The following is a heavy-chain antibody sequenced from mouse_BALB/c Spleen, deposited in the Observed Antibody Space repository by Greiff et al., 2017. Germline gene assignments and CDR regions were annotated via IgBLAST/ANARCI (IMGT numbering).Heavy chain of an antibody. V-gene: IGHV5-12-2*01. J-gene: IGHJ2*01. CDR1: GFTFSSYT. CDR3: ARHPITTVVDYFDY. CDR2: ISNGGGST. Sequence: EVQRVESGGGLVQPGGSLKLSCAASGFTFSSYTMSWVRQTPEKRLEWVAYISNGGGSTYYPDTVKGRFTISRDNAKNTLYLQMSSLKSEDTAMYYCARHPITTVVDYFDYWGQGTTLTVSS. D-gene: IGHD1-1*01.